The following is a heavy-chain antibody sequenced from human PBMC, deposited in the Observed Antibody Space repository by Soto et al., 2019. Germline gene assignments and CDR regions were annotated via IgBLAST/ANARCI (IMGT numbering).Heavy chain of an antibody. V-gene: IGHV3-74*01. CDR3: ARVARGAWGVFDS. J-gene: IGHJ4*02. D-gene: IGHD3-16*01. CDR2: INYDGSTT. Sequence: EVQLVESGGGLVQPGESLRLSCAASGFTFSSYWMHWVRQAPGKGLVWVSRINYDGSTTGYADAVKGRVTLSRDNAKDTVYLEMNSLTAEDTAVYYCARVARGAWGVFDSWGQGTLVTVSS. CDR1: GFTFSSYW.